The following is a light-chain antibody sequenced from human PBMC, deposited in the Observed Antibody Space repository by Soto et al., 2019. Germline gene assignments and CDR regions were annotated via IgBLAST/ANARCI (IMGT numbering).Light chain of an antibody. CDR1: RGVARS. CDR2: DAY. Sequence: EVVLTQSPDTLSLSPGETATLSGRAGRGVARSVAWYQQKVGQAPRLLTYDAYPRATGVGGRFTGSGSATDFSLTITSLEPEDFAVYYCQQRGKWPSTFGPGTKVEMK. CDR3: QQRGKWPST. J-gene: IGKJ2*02. V-gene: IGKV3-11*01.